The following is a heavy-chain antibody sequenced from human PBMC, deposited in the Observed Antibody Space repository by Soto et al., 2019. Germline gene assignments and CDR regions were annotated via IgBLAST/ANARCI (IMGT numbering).Heavy chain of an antibody. J-gene: IGHJ6*02. CDR1: GGSIRSGGYY. CDR2: IYYSGNT. Sequence: SETLSLTCTVSGGSIRSGGYYWSWVRQNPRRGLEWIGNIYYSGNTYYNPSLKSRLTISVDTSKNQFSLNLSSVTAADTAVYYCARDRLMATAGTEPHYFRLDVCRQRPTVTASS. V-gene: IGHV4-31*03. CDR3: ARDRLMATAGTEPHYFRLDV. D-gene: IGHD5-18*01.